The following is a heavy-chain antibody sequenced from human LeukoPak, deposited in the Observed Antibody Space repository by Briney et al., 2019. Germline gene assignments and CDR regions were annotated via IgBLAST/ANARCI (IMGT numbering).Heavy chain of an antibody. V-gene: IGHV1-69*13. CDR2: IIPTFGTA. J-gene: IGHJ6*02. D-gene: IGHD2-2*01. CDR3: ARSFIVVVPAAMVDYYGMDV. CDR1: GGTFSSYA. Sequence: ASVKVSCKASGGTFSSYAISWVRQAPGQGLEWMGGIIPTFGTANYAEKFQGRVTITADESTSTAYMELSSLRSEDTAVYYCARSFIVVVPAAMVDYYGMDVWGQGTTVTVSS.